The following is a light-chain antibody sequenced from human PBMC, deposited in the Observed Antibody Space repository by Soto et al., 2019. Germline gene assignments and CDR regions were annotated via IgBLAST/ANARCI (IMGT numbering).Light chain of an antibody. CDR3: VSFAGGTYV. V-gene: IGLV2-8*01. J-gene: IGLJ1*01. Sequence: QSVLTQPPSASGSPGQSVTISCTGTSSDVGAYIFVSWYQQHPGKAPKLMVYDVNRRPPGVPDRFFRSKSGNTASLTVSGLQAEDEADYYCVSFAGGTYVFGTGTKLTVL. CDR2: DVN. CDR1: SSDVGAYIF.